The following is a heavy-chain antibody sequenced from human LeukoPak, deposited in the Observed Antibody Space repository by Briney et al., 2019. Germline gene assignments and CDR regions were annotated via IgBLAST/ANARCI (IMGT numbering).Heavy chain of an antibody. V-gene: IGHV4-59*01. CDR3: ARDSCSGGSCYLGY. D-gene: IGHD2-15*01. J-gene: IGHJ4*02. CDR1: GGSIRSYY. Sequence: SETLSLTCTVSGGSIRSYYWSWIRQPPGKGLEWIGYIYYSGSTNYNPSLKSRVTISVDTSKNQFSLKLSSVTAADTAVYYCARDSCSGGSCYLGYWGQGTLVTVSS. CDR2: IYYSGST.